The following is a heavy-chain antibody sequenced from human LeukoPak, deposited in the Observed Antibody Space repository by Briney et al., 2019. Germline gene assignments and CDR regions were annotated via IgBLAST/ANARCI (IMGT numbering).Heavy chain of an antibody. V-gene: IGHV1-69*13. Sequence: GASVKVSCKASGYTFTGYYMHWVRQAPGQGLEWMGGIIPIFGTANYAQKFQGRVTITADESTSTAYMELSSLRSEDTAVYYCASTTAAGRNWFDPWGQGTLVTVSS. CDR1: GYTFTGYY. D-gene: IGHD6-13*01. CDR3: ASTTAAGRNWFDP. J-gene: IGHJ5*02. CDR2: IIPIFGTA.